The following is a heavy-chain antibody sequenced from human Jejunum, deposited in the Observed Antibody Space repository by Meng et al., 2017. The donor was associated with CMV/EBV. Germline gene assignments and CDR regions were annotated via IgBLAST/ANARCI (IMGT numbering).Heavy chain of an antibody. CDR3: TRDRGVAVPMDV. CDR2: IKKDGKEE. D-gene: IGHD3-10*01. CDR1: FRNDW. V-gene: IGHV3-7*01. Sequence: FRNDWRRGVGQARGKGVERGARIKKDGKEEIYVKTMKGRFNISRDDAENSLYHQMTSLRAEDTAVYYCTRDRGVAVPMDVWGQGTTVTVSS. J-gene: IGHJ6*02.